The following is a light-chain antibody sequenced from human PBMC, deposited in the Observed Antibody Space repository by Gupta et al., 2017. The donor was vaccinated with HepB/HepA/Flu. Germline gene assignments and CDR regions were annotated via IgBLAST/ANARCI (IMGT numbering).Light chain of an antibody. CDR3: RQPYSFPSS. CDR2: SAS. Sequence: DIQMTQSPSSVSASVGDRVTITWRASQDISRWLAWYQQKPGEAPRLLIYSASTWQSGVTSRFSGSGCGTDFTLTISSLQPEDSATYYCRQPYSFPSSFGQWTKMEIK. J-gene: IGKJ2*04. V-gene: IGKV1-12*01. CDR1: QDISRW.